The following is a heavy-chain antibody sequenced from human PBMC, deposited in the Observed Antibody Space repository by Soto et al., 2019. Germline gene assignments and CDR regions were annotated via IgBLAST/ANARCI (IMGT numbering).Heavy chain of an antibody. Sequence: PGGSLRLSCAASGFTFSSYGMHWVRQAPGKGLEWVAVIWYDGSNKYYADSVKGRFTISRDNPKNTLYLQMDSLRAEDTAVYYCVSEYCSGGSCYYYGMDVWGQGTTVTVSS. CDR1: GFTFSSYG. CDR3: VSEYCSGGSCYYYGMDV. D-gene: IGHD2-15*01. J-gene: IGHJ6*02. V-gene: IGHV3-33*01. CDR2: IWYDGSNK.